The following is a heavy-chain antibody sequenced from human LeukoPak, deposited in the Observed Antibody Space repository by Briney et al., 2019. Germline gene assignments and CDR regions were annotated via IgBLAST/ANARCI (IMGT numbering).Heavy chain of an antibody. V-gene: IGHV1-18*01. Sequence: ASVKVSCMASGYTFTSYGFSWVRQAPGQGLEWMGWISAYNGNTNYAQKLQGRVTMTTDTSTSTAYMELRSLRSDDTAVYYCARDGYDFWSGRNYYYYGMDVWGQGTTVTVSS. CDR1: GYTFTSYG. D-gene: IGHD3-3*01. CDR3: ARDGYDFWSGRNYYYYGMDV. J-gene: IGHJ6*02. CDR2: ISAYNGNT.